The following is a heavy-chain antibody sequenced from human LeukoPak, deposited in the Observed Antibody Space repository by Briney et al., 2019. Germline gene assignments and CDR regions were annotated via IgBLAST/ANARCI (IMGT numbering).Heavy chain of an antibody. V-gene: IGHV3-30-3*01. J-gene: IGHJ4*02. D-gene: IGHD3-22*01. CDR2: IAYDGSNK. Sequence: GGSERLSCAASGFTFSNYAMHWVRQAPGKGLEWVALIAYDGSNKYYADSVKGRFTISRDNSKNTLYLQMNSLRPGDTAVYYCQRGSSKYYDSSDYPDYWGQGTLVTVSS. CDR1: GFTFSNYA. CDR3: QRGSSKYYDSSDYPDY.